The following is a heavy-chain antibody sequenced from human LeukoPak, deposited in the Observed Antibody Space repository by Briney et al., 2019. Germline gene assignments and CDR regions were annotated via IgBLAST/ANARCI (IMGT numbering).Heavy chain of an antibody. Sequence: ASVKVSCKASGFTFTSSAVQWVRQARGQRLEWIGWIVVGSGNTNYAQKFQERVTITRDMSTSTAYMELSGLRSDDTAIYYCARADFLYTGLAVATATRYTRMVTWFDPWGQGTLVTVSS. D-gene: IGHD2-2*02. CDR2: IVVGSGNT. CDR3: ARADFLYTGLAVATATRYTRMVTWFDP. CDR1: GFTFTSSA. J-gene: IGHJ5*02. V-gene: IGHV1-58*01.